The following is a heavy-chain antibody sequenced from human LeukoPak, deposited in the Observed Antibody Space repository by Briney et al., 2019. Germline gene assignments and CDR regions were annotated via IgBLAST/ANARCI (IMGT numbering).Heavy chain of an antibody. CDR3: AKDFGCSSTSCYPYFDY. D-gene: IGHD2-2*01. J-gene: IGHJ4*02. Sequence: PGRSLTLSCAASGCTFSSDGMHWGRQAQGKGLEWVAVISYDGSNKYYADSVKGRFTISRDNSKNTLYLQMNSLRAEDTAVYYCAKDFGCSSTSCYPYFDYWGQGTLVTVSS. V-gene: IGHV3-30*18. CDR2: ISYDGSNK. CDR1: GCTFSSDG.